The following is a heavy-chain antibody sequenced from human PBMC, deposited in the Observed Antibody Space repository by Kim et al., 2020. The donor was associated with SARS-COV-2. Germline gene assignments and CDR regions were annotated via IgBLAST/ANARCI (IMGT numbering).Heavy chain of an antibody. Sequence: SETLSLTCTVSGGSISSFIWWSWVRQPPGQGLEWSGGIYHSGSTSYNPSLKSRVTMSLDKSKNQFSLRLSSVTAADTAVYSCARVDARSLIFHLWGQGTLVTVSS. CDR2: IYHSGST. CDR1: GGSISSFIW. D-gene: IGHD3-16*02. V-gene: IGHV4-4*02. J-gene: IGHJ5*02. CDR3: ARVDARSLIFHL.